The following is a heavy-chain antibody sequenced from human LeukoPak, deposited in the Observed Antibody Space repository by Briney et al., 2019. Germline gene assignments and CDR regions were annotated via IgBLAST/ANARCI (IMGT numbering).Heavy chain of an antibody. CDR1: GFTFSDYY. D-gene: IGHD2-2*01. CDR2: ISSSGSTI. J-gene: IGHJ5*02. CDR3: AKDCSTSCP. Sequence: GGSLRLSCAASGFTFSDYYMSWIRQAPGKGLEWVSYISSSGSTIYYADSVKGRFTISRDNAKNSLYLQMNRLRAEDTCVYECAKDCSTSCPWGQRTLVTVSS. V-gene: IGHV3-11*01.